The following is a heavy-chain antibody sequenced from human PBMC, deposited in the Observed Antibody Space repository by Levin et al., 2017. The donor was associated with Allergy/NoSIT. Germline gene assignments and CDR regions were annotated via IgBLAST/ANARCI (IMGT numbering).Heavy chain of an antibody. Sequence: LSLTCAASGFSFSSRAMHWVRQAPGRGLEWVAIISYDGNNKYYADSVKGRFTISRDNSKNTLYLQMNSLRAEDSALYYCPRGTLYGDYAHFDYWGQGTLVTVSS. CDR3: PRGTLYGDYAHFDY. V-gene: IGHV3-30-3*01. CDR1: GFSFSSRA. CDR2: ISYDGNNK. J-gene: IGHJ4*02. D-gene: IGHD4-17*01.